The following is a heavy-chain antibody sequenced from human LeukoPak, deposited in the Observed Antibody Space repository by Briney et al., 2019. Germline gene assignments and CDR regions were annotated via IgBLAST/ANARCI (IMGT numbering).Heavy chain of an antibody. CDR3: ARVVVVPAAIEPLGY. Sequence: ASVKVSCKASGYTFTGYYMHWVRQAPGQALEWMGWINPNSGGTNYAQKFQGRVTMTRDTSISTAYMELSRLRSDDTAVYYCARVVVVPAAIEPLGYWGQGTLVTVSS. J-gene: IGHJ4*02. CDR1: GYTFTGYY. CDR2: INPNSGGT. D-gene: IGHD2-2*01. V-gene: IGHV1-2*02.